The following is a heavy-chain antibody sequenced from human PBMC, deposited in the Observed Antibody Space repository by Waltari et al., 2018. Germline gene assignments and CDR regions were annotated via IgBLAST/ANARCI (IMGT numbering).Heavy chain of an antibody. D-gene: IGHD4-4*01. V-gene: IGHV3-53*02. CDR1: GFSVADNY. CDR2: MFSGDRT. CDR3: ARGGTVDSSWYDH. Sequence: EVQLVETGGGLIQPGGSLKLACSASGFSVADNYMRWFRQAPGKGMEWVSVMFSGDRTYYADAVKGRFIISRDKSTNTLYLQMNSLTVEDTALYYCARGGTVDSSWYDHWGQGTLVRVSS. J-gene: IGHJ5*02.